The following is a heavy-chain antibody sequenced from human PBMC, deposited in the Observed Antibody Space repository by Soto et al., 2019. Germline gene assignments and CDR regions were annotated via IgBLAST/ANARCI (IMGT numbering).Heavy chain of an antibody. CDR2: INSDGTST. J-gene: IGHJ4*02. V-gene: IGHV3-74*01. Sequence: GGSLRLSCAASGFTFSSYWMHWVRQAPGKGLVWVSRINSDGTSTTYADSVKGRFTISRDNAKNTLYLQMNSLSADDTAVYYCAREQGYSISKWGQGTLVTVSS. CDR1: GFTFSSYW. CDR3: AREQGYSISK. D-gene: IGHD6-13*01.